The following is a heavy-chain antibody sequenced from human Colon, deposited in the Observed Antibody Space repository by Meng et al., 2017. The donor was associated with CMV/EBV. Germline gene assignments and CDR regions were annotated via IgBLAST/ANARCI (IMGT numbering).Heavy chain of an antibody. CDR3: AKVESDYYDESGDYYGVLPDY. CDR1: GFSFSNFA. Sequence: GESLKISCAASGFSFSNFAMTWVRQAPGKGLEWVSSLSSTAGGTYYADSVKGRFTISRDNSKNTLYLQMNSLRADDTAVYYCAKVESDYYDESGDYYGVLPDYWGQGTLVTVSS. D-gene: IGHD3-22*01. V-gene: IGHV3-23*01. CDR2: LSSTAGGT. J-gene: IGHJ4*02.